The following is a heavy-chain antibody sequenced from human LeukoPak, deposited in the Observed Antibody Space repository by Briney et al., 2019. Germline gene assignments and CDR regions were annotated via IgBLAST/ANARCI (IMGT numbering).Heavy chain of an antibody. Sequence: PGGSLRLSCAAAGFTFSDQYMDWVRQPPGKGLEWVGRTRNKANSYTTEYAASVKGRFTISRDDSKNSLYLQMNSLKTEDTAVYYCARGPDYFDYWGQGTLVTVSS. J-gene: IGHJ4*02. CDR3: ARGPDYFDY. CDR2: TRNKANSYTT. CDR1: GFTFSDQY. V-gene: IGHV3-72*01.